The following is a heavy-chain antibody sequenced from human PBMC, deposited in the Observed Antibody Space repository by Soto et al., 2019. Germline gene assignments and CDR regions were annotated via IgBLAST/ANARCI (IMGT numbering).Heavy chain of an antibody. Sequence: ASVKVSCKASGDTFSGYFLHWVRQAPGQGLEWMGWIDPNTGDTNYAQKFQGSVTMTRDTSISTAYLELSRLKSDDTAVYYCARGHRGTYRFRWYLAYWGQGTLVTVSS. J-gene: IGHJ4*02. D-gene: IGHD3-16*02. CDR3: ARGHRGTYRFRWYLAY. V-gene: IGHV1-2*04. CDR2: IDPNTGDT. CDR1: GDTFSGYF.